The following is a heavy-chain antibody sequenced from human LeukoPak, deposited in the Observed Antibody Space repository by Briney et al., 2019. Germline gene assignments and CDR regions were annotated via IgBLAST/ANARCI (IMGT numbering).Heavy chain of an antibody. CDR1: GYTFTGYY. J-gene: IGHJ4*02. CDR2: INPNSGGT. V-gene: IGHV1-2*02. Sequence: GASVKVSCKASGYTFTGYYMHWVRQAPGQGLEWMGWINPNSGGTNYAQKFQGRVTMTWDTSISTAYMELSRLRSDDTAVYYCARDKRRITIFGVVTAHYFDYWGQGTLVTVSS. CDR3: ARDKRRITIFGVVTAHYFDY. D-gene: IGHD3-3*01.